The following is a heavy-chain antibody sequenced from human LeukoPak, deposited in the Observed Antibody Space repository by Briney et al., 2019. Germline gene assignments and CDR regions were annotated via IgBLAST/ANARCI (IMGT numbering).Heavy chain of an antibody. Sequence: GGSLRLSCAAPGFTFSSYSMNWVRQAPGKGLEWVSYISSSSSTIYYADSVKGRFTISRDNSKNTLYLQMNSLRAEDTALYYCASGGIYYGAAFDFWGQGTLVTVSS. CDR1: GFTFSSYS. V-gene: IGHV3-48*01. D-gene: IGHD1-26*01. CDR2: ISSSSSTI. J-gene: IGHJ4*02. CDR3: ASGGIYYGAAFDF.